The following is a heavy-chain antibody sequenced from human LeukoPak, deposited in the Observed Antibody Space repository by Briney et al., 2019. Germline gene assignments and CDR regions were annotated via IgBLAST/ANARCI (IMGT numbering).Heavy chain of an antibody. CDR1: GGSISSYY. J-gene: IGHJ4*02. V-gene: IGHV4-59*01. CDR2: IYYSGST. Sequence: SETLSLTCTVSGGSISSYYWSWIRQPPGKGLEWVGYIYYSGSTNYNPSLKSRVTISVDTSKNQFSLKLSSVTAADTAVYYCARGGYGDYGLSHFDYWGQGTLVTVSS. D-gene: IGHD4-17*01. CDR3: ARGGYGDYGLSHFDY.